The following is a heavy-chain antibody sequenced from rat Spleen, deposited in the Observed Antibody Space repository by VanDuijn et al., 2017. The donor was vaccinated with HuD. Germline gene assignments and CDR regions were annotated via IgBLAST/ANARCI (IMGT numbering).Heavy chain of an antibody. CDR2: ITSGSNNS. V-gene: IGHV5S13*01. CDR3: ANAEFGVGWFAY. D-gene: IGHD4-3*01. CDR1: EFSFSSFA. J-gene: IGHJ3*01. Sequence: EVQLVESGGGLVLPGRSLKLSCAASEFSFSSFAMAWVRQAPKKGLEWVATITSGSNNSYYPDSVKGRFTISRDNAKNTLYLQMDSLRSEDTATYYCANAEFGVGWFAYWGQGTLVTVSS.